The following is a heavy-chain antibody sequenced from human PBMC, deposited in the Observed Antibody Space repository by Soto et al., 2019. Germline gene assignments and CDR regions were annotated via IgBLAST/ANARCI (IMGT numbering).Heavy chain of an antibody. CDR3: ARHHSSYDAFDI. CDR1: GFTFSSYG. J-gene: IGHJ3*02. D-gene: IGHD6-19*01. Sequence: LRLSCAASGFTFSSYGMHWVRQAPGKGLEWVAVIWYDGSNKYYADSVKGRFTISRDNSKNTLYLQMNSLRAEDTAVYYCARHHSSYDAFDIWGQGTMVTVSS. V-gene: IGHV3-33*01. CDR2: IWYDGSNK.